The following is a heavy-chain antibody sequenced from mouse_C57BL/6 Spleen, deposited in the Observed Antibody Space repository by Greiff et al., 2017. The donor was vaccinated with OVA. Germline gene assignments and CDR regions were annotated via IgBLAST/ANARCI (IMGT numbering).Heavy chain of an antibody. J-gene: IGHJ2*01. CDR2: ISDGGSYT. CDR3: ARDRDYGSRKFDY. V-gene: IGHV5-4*01. D-gene: IGHD1-1*01. Sequence: DVKLVESGGGLVKPGGSLKLSCAASGFTFSSYAMSWVRQTPEKRLEWVATISDGGSYTYYPDNVKGRFTISRDNAKNNLYLQMSHLKSEDTAMYYCARDRDYGSRKFDYWGQGTTLTVSS. CDR1: GFTFSSYA.